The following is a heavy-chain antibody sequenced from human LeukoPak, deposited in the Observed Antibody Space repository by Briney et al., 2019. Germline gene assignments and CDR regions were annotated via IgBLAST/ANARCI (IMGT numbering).Heavy chain of an antibody. J-gene: IGHJ4*02. V-gene: IGHV1-8*01. CDR3: ARGQMKSYYDSSGYPDY. CDR2: MNPNSGNT. D-gene: IGHD3-22*01. CDR1: GYTFTSYD. Sequence: ASVKVSCKASGYTFTSYDINWVRQATGQGLEWMGWMNPNSGNTGYAQKFEGRVTMTRNTSISTAYMELSSRRSEDTAVYYCARGQMKSYYDSSGYPDYWGQGTLVTVSS.